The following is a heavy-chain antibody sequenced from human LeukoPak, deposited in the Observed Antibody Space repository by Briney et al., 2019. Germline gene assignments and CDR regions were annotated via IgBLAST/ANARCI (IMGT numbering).Heavy chain of an antibody. D-gene: IGHD3-10*01. J-gene: IGHJ6*02. CDR1: GGSITSYY. CDR2: IYYSGST. V-gene: IGHV4-59*01. CDR3: AREITMVRGVYYYYGMDV. Sequence: SETLSLTCTVSGGSITSYYWSWLRQPAGKGLEWIGYIYYSGSTNYNPSLKSRVTISVDTSKNQFSLKLSSVTAADTAVYYCAREITMVRGVYYYYGMDVWGQGTTVTVSS.